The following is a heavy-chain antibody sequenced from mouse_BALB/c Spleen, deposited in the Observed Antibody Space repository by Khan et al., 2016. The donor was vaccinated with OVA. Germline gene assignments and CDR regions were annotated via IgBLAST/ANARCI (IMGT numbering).Heavy chain of an antibody. CDR2: INPNNDDT. CDR3: ARGMGLLRGALDF. J-gene: IGHJ4*01. Sequence: VQLQQSGPELVKPGASVKMSCKASRYTFTTYVIHWVKQKPGQGLEWIGYINPNNDDTKYNEKFKDKATLTSDKSSTTAYMEFSSLTSEDSAVYYCARGMGLLRGALDFWGQGTSVTVSS. CDR1: RYTFTTYV. V-gene: IGHV1S136*01. D-gene: IGHD2-3*01.